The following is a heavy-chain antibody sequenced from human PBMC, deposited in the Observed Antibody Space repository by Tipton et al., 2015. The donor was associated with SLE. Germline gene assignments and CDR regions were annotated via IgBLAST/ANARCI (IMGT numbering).Heavy chain of an antibody. Sequence: TLSLTCTVSGGSISSYYWGWIRQPPGKGLEYIGSIYYSGGAYYTPSLKSRLTISVDTSKNQFSLRLSSVTAADTAIYYCARGRRDTRFYYFDYWGQGTLVTVNS. CDR2: IYYSGGA. D-gene: IGHD5-18*01. CDR1: GGSISSYY. J-gene: IGHJ4*02. CDR3: ARGRRDTRFYYFDY. V-gene: IGHV4-39*07.